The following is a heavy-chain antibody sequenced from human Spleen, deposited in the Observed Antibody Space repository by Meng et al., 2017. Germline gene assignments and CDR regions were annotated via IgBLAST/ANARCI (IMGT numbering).Heavy chain of an antibody. CDR3: ARDEDISAAGYLLGDF. CDR1: GYTFTGGG. Sequence: GRLVQSGPEVRKAGSLVQVACKASGYTFTGGGFSWERQAPGQGLEWMGRIDPKSDNTHYAQKFQGRVTMTRDTSISTAYMELSGLRSDDTAVYYCARDEDISAAGYLLGDFWGQGTLVTVSS. J-gene: IGHJ4*02. D-gene: IGHD6-13*01. V-gene: IGHV1-2*06. CDR2: IDPKSDNT.